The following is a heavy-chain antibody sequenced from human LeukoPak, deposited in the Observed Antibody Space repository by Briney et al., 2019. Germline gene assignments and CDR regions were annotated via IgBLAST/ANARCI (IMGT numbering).Heavy chain of an antibody. CDR3: ARDPGLVADDAFDI. CDR2: IYYSGST. CDR1: GGSISSYY. V-gene: IGHV4-59*01. D-gene: IGHD2-15*01. J-gene: IGHJ3*02. Sequence: SETLSLTCTVSGGSISSYYWRWIRQPPGKGLEWIGYIYYSGSTNYNPSLKSRVTISVDTSKNQFSLKLSSATAADTAVYYCARDPGLVADDAFDIWGQGTMVTVSS.